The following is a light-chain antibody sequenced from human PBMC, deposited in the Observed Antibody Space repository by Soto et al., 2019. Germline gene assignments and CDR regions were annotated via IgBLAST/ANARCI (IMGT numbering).Light chain of an antibody. V-gene: IGLV2-14*01. CDR1: SSDVGGYKY. CDR3: SAYRSRSTLV. CDR2: EVS. J-gene: IGLJ1*01. Sequence: QSALTQPASVSGSPGQSITMSCTGTSSDVGGYKYVSWYQQHPGKAPKLLIYEVSNRPSGVSNRFSGSKSGNTASLTISGLQAEDEADYYFSAYRSRSTLVFGTGTKLTVL.